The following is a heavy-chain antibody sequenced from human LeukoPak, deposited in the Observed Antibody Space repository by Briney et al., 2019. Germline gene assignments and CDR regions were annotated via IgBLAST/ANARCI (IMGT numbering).Heavy chain of an antibody. Sequence: SGKVSCKASGGTFSSYAISWVRQAPGQGLEWRGRIIPIFGIANYAQKFQGRVTITADKSTSTAYMELSSLRSEDTAVYYCAREATVTTRWFDPWGQGTLVTVSS. V-gene: IGHV1-69*04. CDR1: GGTFSSYA. J-gene: IGHJ5*02. CDR2: IIPIFGIA. D-gene: IGHD4-17*01. CDR3: AREATVTTRWFDP.